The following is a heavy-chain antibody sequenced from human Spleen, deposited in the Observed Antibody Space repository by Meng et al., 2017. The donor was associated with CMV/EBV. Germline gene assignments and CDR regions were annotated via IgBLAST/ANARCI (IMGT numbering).Heavy chain of an antibody. CDR1: GYTFTGYY. CDR2: INPNSGGT. Sequence: ASVKVSCKASGYTFTGYYMHWVRQAPGQGLEWMGWINPNSGGTNYAQKFQGRVTMTRDTSISTAYMELSSLRAEDTAVYYCARGFWGYCSSTSCSVFDYWGQGTLVTVSS. CDR3: ARGFWGYCSSTSCSVFDY. V-gene: IGHV1-2*02. D-gene: IGHD2-2*01. J-gene: IGHJ4*02.